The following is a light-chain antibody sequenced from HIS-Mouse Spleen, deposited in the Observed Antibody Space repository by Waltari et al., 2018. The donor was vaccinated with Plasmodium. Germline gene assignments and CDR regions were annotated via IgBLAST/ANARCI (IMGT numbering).Light chain of an antibody. CDR3: CSYAGSRMV. V-gene: IGLV2-23*01. CDR2: EGN. CDR1: SSDVGSYNL. J-gene: IGLJ2*01. Sequence: QSALTQPASVSGSPGQSITISCTGTSSDVGSYNLVSWYQQTPGKARKLMIYEGNKRPSGVSNRFSGSKSGNTASLTISGLQAEDEADYYCCSYAGSRMVFGGGTKLTVL.